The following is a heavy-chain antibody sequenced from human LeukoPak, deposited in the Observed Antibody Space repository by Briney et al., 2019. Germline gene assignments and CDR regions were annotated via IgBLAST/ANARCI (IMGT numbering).Heavy chain of an antibody. CDR3: ARDSSSWPLDY. V-gene: IGHV3-30-3*01. CDR1: GFTFSSYA. Sequence: LTGGSLRLSCAASGFTFSSYAMHWVRQAPGKGLEWVAVISYDGSNKYYADSVKGRFTISRDNSKNTLYLQMNSLRAEDTAVYYCARDSSSWPLDYWGQGTLVTVSS. J-gene: IGHJ4*02. CDR2: ISYDGSNK. D-gene: IGHD6-13*01.